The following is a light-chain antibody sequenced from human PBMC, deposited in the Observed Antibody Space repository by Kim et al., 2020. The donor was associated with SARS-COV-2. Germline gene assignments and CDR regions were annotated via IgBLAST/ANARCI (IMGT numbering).Light chain of an antibody. CDR1: QDIHYH. V-gene: IGKV1-16*01. CDR3: QQYRVYAPT. J-gene: IGKJ1*01. Sequence: DNQMTQSPSSVSASVGDRVTTTCGASQDIHYHLAWFQQKPGKAPKSLIFATSTLQTGVPSRFSGSRSGTDFTLTISTLQPEDSATYYYQQYRVYAPTFGQGTKV. CDR2: ATS.